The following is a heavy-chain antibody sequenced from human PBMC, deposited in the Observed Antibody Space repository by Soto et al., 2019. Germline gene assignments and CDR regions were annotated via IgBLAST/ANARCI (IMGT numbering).Heavy chain of an antibody. D-gene: IGHD2-2*01. J-gene: IGHJ6*02. CDR1: GGSVSTGNYD. V-gene: IGHV4-61*01. Sequence: SETLSLTCTVSGGSVSTGNYDWSWVRQTPGKVLEWIGNIFFTGSTNYNPSLKSRVTISVDTSKNQFSLKLSSVTAADTAVYYCARVHCSSTSCRPYYYYGMDVWGQGTTVTVSS. CDR2: IFFTGST. CDR3: ARVHCSSTSCRPYYYYGMDV.